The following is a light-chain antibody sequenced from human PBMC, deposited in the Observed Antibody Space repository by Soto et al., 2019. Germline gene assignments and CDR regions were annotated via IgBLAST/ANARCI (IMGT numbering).Light chain of an antibody. CDR3: TSYTSSSLV. J-gene: IGLJ2*01. Sequence: QSALTQAASVSGSPGQSITISCTGTSSDVGGYNYVSWYQQHPGKAPKLMIYDVSNRPSGVSNRFSGSKSGNTASLTISGLQAEDEADYYCTSYTSSSLVFGGGTKVTVL. V-gene: IGLV2-14*01. CDR2: DVS. CDR1: SSDVGGYNY.